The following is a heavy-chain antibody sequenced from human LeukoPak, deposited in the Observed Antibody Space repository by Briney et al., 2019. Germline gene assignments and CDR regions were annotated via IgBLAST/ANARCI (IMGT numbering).Heavy chain of an antibody. CDR2: IRYDGSNK. J-gene: IGHJ5*02. V-gene: IGHV3-30*02. CDR1: GFTFSSYC. Sequence: GGSLRLSCAASGFTFSSYCMHWVRQAPGKGLEWVAFIRYDGSNKSYADSVKGRFTISRDNAKNSLYLQMNNLRAEDTAVYYCVGPDSQFDPWGQGTLVTVSS. D-gene: IGHD3-10*01. CDR3: VGPDSQFDP.